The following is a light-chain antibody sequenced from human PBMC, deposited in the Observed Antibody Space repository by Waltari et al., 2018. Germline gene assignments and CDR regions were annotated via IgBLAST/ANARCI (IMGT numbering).Light chain of an antibody. V-gene: IGLV2-14*01. J-gene: IGLJ2*01. CDR2: DVS. CDR3: SSQSSNDVVL. CDR1: SNDVGGYS. Sequence: QSALTQPASVSGSPGQSVTLFCAGTSNDVGGYSVSWYQEHPGQAPRVIIYDVSDRPSGVSDRFSGSKSGNTASLTISGLQAEDEADYYCSSQSSNDVVLFGGGTKLTVL.